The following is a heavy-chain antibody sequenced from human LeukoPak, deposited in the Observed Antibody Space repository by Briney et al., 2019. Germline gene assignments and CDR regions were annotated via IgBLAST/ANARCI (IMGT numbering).Heavy chain of an antibody. V-gene: IGHV4-59*08. CDR3: AGHHPRNTVDF. J-gene: IGHJ4*02. Sequence: SETLSLTCTVSGGSISSYYWSWLRQPPGKGLEWIAYISDIGSINYNPSLKSRVTISLDTSKNQFSLKLSSVTAADTAVYYCAGHHPRNTVDFWGQGNLVTVSS. CDR2: ISDIGSI. D-gene: IGHD2-8*02. CDR1: GGSISSYY.